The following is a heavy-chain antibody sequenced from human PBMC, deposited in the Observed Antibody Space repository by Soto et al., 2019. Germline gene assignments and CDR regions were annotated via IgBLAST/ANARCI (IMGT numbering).Heavy chain of an antibody. CDR1: GFTFSSYA. D-gene: IGHD3-22*01. V-gene: IGHV3-23*01. J-gene: IGHJ6*02. CDR2: ISGSGGST. CDR3: AKGEYDSSGYWGNYYYYYGMDV. Sequence: EVQLLESGGGLVQPGGSLRLSCAASGFTFSSYAMSWVRQAPGKGLEWVSAISGSGGSTYYADSVKGRFTISRDNSKNTLYLQMNSLRAEDTAVYYCAKGEYDSSGYWGNYYYYYGMDVWGQGTTVTVSS.